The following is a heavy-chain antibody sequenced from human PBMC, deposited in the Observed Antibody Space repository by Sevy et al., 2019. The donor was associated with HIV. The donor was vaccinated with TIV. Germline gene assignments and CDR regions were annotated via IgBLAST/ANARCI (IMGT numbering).Heavy chain of an antibody. V-gene: IGHV3-48*02. J-gene: IGHJ5*02. Sequence: WGSLRLSCAASGFTFSSSIINWVRQAPGKGLEWVSSISGTGSTIYYADSVKGRFTISRDNAKNSLYLQMHSLRDEDTAEYYCAGSDYGDYVGWFDPWGQGTLVTVSS. CDR1: GFTFSSSI. CDR3: AGSDYGDYVGWFDP. D-gene: IGHD4-17*01. CDR2: ISGTGSTI.